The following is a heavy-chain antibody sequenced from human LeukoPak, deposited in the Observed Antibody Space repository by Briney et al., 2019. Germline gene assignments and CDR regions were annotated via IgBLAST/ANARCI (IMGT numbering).Heavy chain of an antibody. J-gene: IGHJ4*02. CDR1: GGSISSSSYY. D-gene: IGHD3-16*01. CDR3: ARVPVGGGIDY. CDR2: IYYSGST. Sequence: SETLSLTCTVSGGSISSSSYYWGWIRQPPGKGLEWIGSIYYSGSTYYNPSLKSRVTISVDTSKNQFSLKLSSVTAADTAVYYCARVPVGGGIDYWGQGTLVTVSS. V-gene: IGHV4-39*07.